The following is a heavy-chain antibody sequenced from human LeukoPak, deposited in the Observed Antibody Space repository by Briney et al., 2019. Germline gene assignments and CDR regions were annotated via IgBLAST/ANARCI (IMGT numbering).Heavy chain of an antibody. CDR3: ARGAIDYYFDY. V-gene: IGHV3-53*01. CDR1: GFTVSSNF. D-gene: IGHD2-2*02. CDR2: IYSGGST. J-gene: IGHJ4*02. Sequence: TGGSLRLSCAASGFTVSSNFMSWVRQAPGKVLEWVSVIYSGGSTYYADSVKGRFTISRDNSKNTLYLQMNNLRAEDTAVYYCARGAIDYYFDYWGQGTLVTVSS.